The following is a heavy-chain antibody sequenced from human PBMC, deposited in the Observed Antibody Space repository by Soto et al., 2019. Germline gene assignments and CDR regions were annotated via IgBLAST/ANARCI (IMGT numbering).Heavy chain of an antibody. CDR2: IYHSGST. V-gene: IGHV4-38-2*02. CDR1: GYSISSGYY. D-gene: IGHD1-7*01. J-gene: IGHJ4*02. CDR3: ARESYNWNYSYFDY. Sequence: SETLSLTCAVSGYSISSGYYWGWIRQPPGKGLEWIGSIYHSGSTYYNPSLKSRVTISVDTSKDQFSLKLSSVTAADTAVYYCARESYNWNYSYFDYWAREPWSPSPQ.